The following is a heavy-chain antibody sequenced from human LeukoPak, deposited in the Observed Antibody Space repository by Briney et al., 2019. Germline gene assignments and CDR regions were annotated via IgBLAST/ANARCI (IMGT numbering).Heavy chain of an antibody. CDR2: IYYSGST. D-gene: IGHD2-15*01. V-gene: IGHV4-39*01. CDR3: ARRGYFDS. CDR1: GRSISSSSYY. Sequence: SETLPLNCPVSGRSISSSSYYWGWIRQPPGTGLEWIGSIYYSGSTYYNPSLKSRVTISVDTSKNQFSLKLSSVTAAYTAVYDCARRGYFDSWGQGTLVTVSS. J-gene: IGHJ4*02.